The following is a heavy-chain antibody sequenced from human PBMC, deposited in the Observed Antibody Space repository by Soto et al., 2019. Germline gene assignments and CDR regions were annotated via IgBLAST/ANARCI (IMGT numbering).Heavy chain of an antibody. CDR1: GYTFTSYG. CDR3: ARVPVVLWVGESRPNWFYP. J-gene: IGHJ5*02. CDR2: ISAYNGNT. V-gene: IGHV1-18*01. Sequence: QVQLVQSGAEVKKPGASVKVSCKASGYTFTSYGISWVRQAPGQGLEWMGWISAYNGNTNYAQKLERRVTMTTDTSTSTAYMELRSLRADDTAVYYCARVPVVLWVGESRPNWFYPSGQGTLVTVST. D-gene: IGHD3-10*01.